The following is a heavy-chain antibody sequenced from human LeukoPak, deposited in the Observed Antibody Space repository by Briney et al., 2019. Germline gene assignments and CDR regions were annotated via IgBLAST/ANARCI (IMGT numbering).Heavy chain of an antibody. Sequence: SETLSLTCTVSGGSISSYYWSWIRQPPGKGLEWIGYIYTSGSTNYNPSLKSRVTISVDTSKNQFSLKLSSVTAADTAVYYCARTSSYYDSSGYYSYYFDYWGQGTLVTVSS. D-gene: IGHD3-22*01. CDR2: IYTSGST. CDR1: GGSISSYY. J-gene: IGHJ4*02. V-gene: IGHV4-4*09. CDR3: ARTSSYYDSSGYYSYYFDY.